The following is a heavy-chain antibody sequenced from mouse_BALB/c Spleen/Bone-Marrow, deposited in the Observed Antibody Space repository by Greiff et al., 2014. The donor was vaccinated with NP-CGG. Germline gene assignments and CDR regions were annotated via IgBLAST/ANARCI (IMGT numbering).Heavy chain of an antibody. Sequence: VQLQQSGAELVRPGSSVKISCKASGYAFSSYWMNWVKQRPGQGLEWIGQICPGDSDTDYNGKFKGKATLTADKSSNTAYMQLTSLTSEDSAVYFCARGGISVDYWGQGTTLTVSS. CDR2: ICPGDSDT. V-gene: IGHV1-80*01. J-gene: IGHJ2*01. CDR1: GYAFSSYW. CDR3: ARGGISVDY.